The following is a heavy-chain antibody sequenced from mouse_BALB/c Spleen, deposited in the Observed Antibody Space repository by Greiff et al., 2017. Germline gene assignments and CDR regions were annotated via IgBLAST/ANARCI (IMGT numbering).Heavy chain of an antibody. J-gene: IGHJ1*01. CDR2: INPSTGYT. D-gene: IGHD2-13*01. V-gene: IGHV1-7*01. CDR3: ARGGEYDWYFDV. CDR1: GYTFTSYW. Sequence: QVQLQQSGAELAKPGASVKMSCKASGYTFTSYWMHWVKQRPGQGLEWIGYINPSTGYTEYNQKFKDKATLTADKSSSTAYMQLSSLTSEDSAVYYCARGGEYDWYFDVWGAGTTVTVSS.